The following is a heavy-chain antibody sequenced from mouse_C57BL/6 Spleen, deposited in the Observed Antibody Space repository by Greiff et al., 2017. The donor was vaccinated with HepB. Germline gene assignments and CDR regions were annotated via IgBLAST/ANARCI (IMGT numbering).Heavy chain of an antibody. V-gene: IGHV5-9-1*02. Sequence: EVKLVESGEGLVKPGGSLKLSCAASGFTFSSYAMSWVRQTPEKRLEWVAYISSGGDYIYYADTVKGRFTISRDNARNTLYLQMSSLKSEDTAMYYCTRGGAYYSNYGDAMDYWGQGTSVTVSS. CDR3: TRGGAYYSNYGDAMDY. D-gene: IGHD2-5*01. J-gene: IGHJ4*01. CDR1: GFTFSSYA. CDR2: ISSGGDYI.